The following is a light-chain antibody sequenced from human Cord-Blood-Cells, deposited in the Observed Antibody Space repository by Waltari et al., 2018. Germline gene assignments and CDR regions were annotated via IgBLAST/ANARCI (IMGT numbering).Light chain of an antibody. CDR3: QQYGSSPPMYT. Sequence: EIVLTQSPGTLSLSPGERATLSCRASQSVSSSYLAWYQQKPGQAPRPLIYGASSRSTCIPDRFSGSGSGTDFTLTISRLEPEDFAVYYCQQYGSSPPMYTFGQGTKLEIK. CDR2: GAS. J-gene: IGKJ2*01. CDR1: QSVSSSY. V-gene: IGKV3-20*01.